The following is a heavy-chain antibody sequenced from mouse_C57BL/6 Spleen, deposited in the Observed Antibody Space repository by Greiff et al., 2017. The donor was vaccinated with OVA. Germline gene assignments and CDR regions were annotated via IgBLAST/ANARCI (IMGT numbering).Heavy chain of an antibody. J-gene: IGHJ4*01. CDR2: FHPYNDDT. CDR3: ARGGLRRAMDY. D-gene: IGHD3-1*01. Sequence: QVQLKESGAELVKPGASVKMSCKASGYTFTTYPIDWMKQNHGKSLAWIGNFHPYNDDTKYNEKFKGKATLTVEKSSSTVYLELSRLTSDDSAVYYCARGGLRRAMDYWGQGTSVTVSS. CDR1: GYTFTTYP. V-gene: IGHV1-47*01.